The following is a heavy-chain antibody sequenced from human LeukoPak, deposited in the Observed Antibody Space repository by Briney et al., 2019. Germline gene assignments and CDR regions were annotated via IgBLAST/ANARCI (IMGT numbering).Heavy chain of an antibody. Sequence: GGSLRLSCAASGFTFSSYGMHWVRQAPGKGLEWVAVISYDGRNKYYADSVKGRFTISRDNSKNTLFLQMNSLRAEDTAVYYCAKGGWEDSNWFDPWGQGTLVTVSS. CDR1: GFTFSSYG. CDR3: AKGGWEDSNWFDP. CDR2: ISYDGRNK. J-gene: IGHJ5*02. D-gene: IGHD1-26*01. V-gene: IGHV3-30*18.